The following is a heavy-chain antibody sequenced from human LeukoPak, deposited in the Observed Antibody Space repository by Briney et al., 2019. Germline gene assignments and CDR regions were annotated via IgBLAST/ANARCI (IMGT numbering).Heavy chain of an antibody. CDR3: ARACSGGSCYLAAFDV. V-gene: IGHV3-21*01. D-gene: IGHD2-15*01. CDR1: GFTFSSYS. J-gene: IGHJ3*01. CDR2: ISSSSSYI. Sequence: GGSLRLSCAASGFTFSSYSMNWVRQAPGKGLEWVSSISSSSSYIYYADSVKGRFTISRDNAKNSLYLQMNSLRAEDTAVYYCARACSGGSCYLAAFDVWGQGTMVTVSS.